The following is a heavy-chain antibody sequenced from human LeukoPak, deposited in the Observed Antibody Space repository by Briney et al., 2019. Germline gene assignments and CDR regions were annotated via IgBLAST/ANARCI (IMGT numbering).Heavy chain of an antibody. CDR1: GFTFDDYA. D-gene: IGHD6-13*01. CDR2: INWNGGST. V-gene: IGHV3-20*04. J-gene: IGHJ5*02. Sequence: GGSLRLSCAASGFTFDDYAMSWVRQAPGKGLERVSGINWNGGSTGYADSVKGRFTISRDNAKNSLYLQMNSLRAEDTALYYCARSIAAAGTRWFDPWGQGTLVTVSS. CDR3: ARSIAAAGTRWFDP.